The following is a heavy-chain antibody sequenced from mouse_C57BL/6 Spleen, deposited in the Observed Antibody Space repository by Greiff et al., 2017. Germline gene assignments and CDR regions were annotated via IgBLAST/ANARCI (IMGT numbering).Heavy chain of an antibody. V-gene: IGHV1-82*01. J-gene: IGHJ2*01. CDR1: GYAFSSSW. CDR3: ATTFITTVVADY. Sequence: VQLQQSGPELVKPGASVKISCKASGYAFSSSWMNWVKQRPGKGLEWIGRIYPGDGDTNYNGKFKGKATLTADKSSSTAYMQLSSLTSEDSAVYFCATTFITTVVADYWGQGTTLTVSS. CDR2: IYPGDGDT. D-gene: IGHD1-1*01.